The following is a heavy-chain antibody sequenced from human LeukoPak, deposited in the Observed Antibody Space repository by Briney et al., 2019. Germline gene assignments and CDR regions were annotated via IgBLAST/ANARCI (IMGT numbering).Heavy chain of an antibody. D-gene: IGHD2-15*01. CDR1: GFTFSSYS. J-gene: IGHJ4*02. CDR2: ISSSSSYI. V-gene: IGHV3-21*01. Sequence: GGSLRLSCAASGFTFSSYSMNWVRQALGKGLEWVSSISSSSSYIYYADSVKGRFTISRDNAKNSLYLQMNSLRAEDTAVYYCASGSDGYCSGGSCYDANYWGQGTLVTVSS. CDR3: ASGSDGYCSGGSCYDANY.